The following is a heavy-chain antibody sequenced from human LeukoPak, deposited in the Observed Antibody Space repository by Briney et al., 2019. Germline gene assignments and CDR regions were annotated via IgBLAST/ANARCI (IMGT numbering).Heavy chain of an antibody. V-gene: IGHV4-59*08. J-gene: IGHJ4*02. Sequence: SETLSLTCTVSGASITNHYWSWMRQPPGQGLEWIGYIHYSGSTNYNPSLKSRVTISLDTSKNQFSLRLTSVTAADTAVYYCASTEWNYARWGQGTLVTVSS. CDR1: GASITNHY. D-gene: IGHD1-7*01. CDR3: ASTEWNYAR. CDR2: IHYSGST.